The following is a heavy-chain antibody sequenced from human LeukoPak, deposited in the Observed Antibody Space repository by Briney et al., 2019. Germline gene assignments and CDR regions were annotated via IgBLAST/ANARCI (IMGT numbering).Heavy chain of an antibody. J-gene: IGHJ6*03. D-gene: IGHD3-3*01. CDR1: GGTFNSYV. Sequence: ASVKVSCKASGGTFNSYVISWVRQAPGQGLEWMGGIIPVFGTPKYTQKFQGRVSITKDESTSTAYMELSSLSSEDTAVYYCAIDFAPNDFWSGSSGMNVWGKGTTVTVSS. CDR3: AIDFAPNDFWSGSSGMNV. CDR2: IIPVFGTP. V-gene: IGHV1-69*05.